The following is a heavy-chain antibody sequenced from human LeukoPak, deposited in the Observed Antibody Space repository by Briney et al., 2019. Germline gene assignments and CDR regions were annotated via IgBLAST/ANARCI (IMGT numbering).Heavy chain of an antibody. V-gene: IGHV1-8*01. CDR2: MNPNSGNT. J-gene: IGHJ4*02. CDR3: AKEKTIVGATIRGYFDY. CDR1: GYTFTSYD. D-gene: IGHD1-26*01. Sequence: VKVSCQASGYTFTSYDINWVRQATGQGLEWMGWMNPNSGNTGYAQKFQGRVTMTRNTSISTAYMELSSLRAEDTALYYCAKEKTIVGATIRGYFDYWGQGTLVTVSS.